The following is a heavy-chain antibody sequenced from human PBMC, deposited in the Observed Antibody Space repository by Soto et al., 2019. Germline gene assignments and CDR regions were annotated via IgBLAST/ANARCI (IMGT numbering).Heavy chain of an antibody. CDR1: GGSISSGDYY. V-gene: IGHV4-30-4*01. Sequence: PSETLSLTCTVSGGSISSGDYYWSWIRQPPGKGLEWIGYIYYSGSTYYNPSLKSRVTISVDTSKNQFSLKLSSVTAADTAVYYRARDGTYYYDSRGFDPWGQGTLVTVSS. D-gene: IGHD3-22*01. J-gene: IGHJ5*02. CDR2: IYYSGST. CDR3: ARDGTYYYDSRGFDP.